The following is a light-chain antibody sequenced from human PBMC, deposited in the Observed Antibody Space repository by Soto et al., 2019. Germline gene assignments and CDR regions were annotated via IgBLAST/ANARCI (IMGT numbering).Light chain of an antibody. J-gene: IGKJ1*01. CDR2: QIS. Sequence: DIVLTQTPLSSPVTLGQPASFSCRSSRSLLHSDGNTYLSWLHQRPGQPPRLLIYQISKRLSGVPDRFSGSGAGTSFTLKISRVEAQDVGIYFCMQSLQLRSFGRGTKVEIK. CDR1: RSLLHSDGNTY. V-gene: IGKV2-24*01. CDR3: MQSLQLRS.